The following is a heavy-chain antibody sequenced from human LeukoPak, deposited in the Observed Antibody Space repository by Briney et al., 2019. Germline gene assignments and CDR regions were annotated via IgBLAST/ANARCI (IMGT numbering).Heavy chain of an antibody. D-gene: IGHD6-13*01. J-gene: IGHJ4*02. V-gene: IGHV4-59*08. Sequence: SETLSLTCTVSGGSISSYYWNWIRQPPGKGLEWVGYIYDSGSTNYNPSLMSRVTISIDRSKNQFSLKVRSVTAADTAVYYCARLTTAAAAHYFDYWGQGTLVTVSS. CDR2: IYDSGST. CDR1: GGSISSYY. CDR3: ARLTTAAAAHYFDY.